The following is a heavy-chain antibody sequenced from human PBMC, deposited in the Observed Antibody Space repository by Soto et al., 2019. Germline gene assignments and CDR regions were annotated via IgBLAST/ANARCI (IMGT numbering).Heavy chain of an antibody. CDR1: GFTFSSYA. CDR2: ISVGGGSI. D-gene: IGHD1-26*01. Sequence: EMKLVESGGGLVQPGRSRRVSCAASGFTFSSYAFNWVRQAPGKGLEWISYISVGGGSIFYADSVKGRFTISRDDAQNSLNLQMNTLGGEDTALYFCVRDDKWAFDIWGQGTTVIVSS. CDR3: VRDDKWAFDI. V-gene: IGHV3-48*01. J-gene: IGHJ3*02.